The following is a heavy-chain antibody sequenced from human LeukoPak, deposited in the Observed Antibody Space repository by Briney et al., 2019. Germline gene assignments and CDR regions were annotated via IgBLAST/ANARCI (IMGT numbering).Heavy chain of an antibody. D-gene: IGHD2-15*01. Sequence: GGSLRLSCAASGFTFSSYSMNWVRQAPGKGLEWVSSISSSSSSYIYYADSVKGRFTISRDNAKNSLYLQMNNLRAEDTAVYYCAGILGYCSGGSCYQSDYWGQGTLVTVSS. CDR1: GFTFSSYS. J-gene: IGHJ4*02. CDR3: AGILGYCSGGSCYQSDY. CDR2: ISSSSSSYI. V-gene: IGHV3-21*01.